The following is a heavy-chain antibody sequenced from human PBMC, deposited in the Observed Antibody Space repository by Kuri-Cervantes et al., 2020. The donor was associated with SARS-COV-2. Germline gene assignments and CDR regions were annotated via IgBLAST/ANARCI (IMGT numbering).Heavy chain of an antibody. CDR3: ARRGAVAGTVPFFDY. Sequence: SETLSLTCTVSGGSISSYYWSWIRQPPGKGLEWIGSIYYSGSTYYNPSLKSRVTISVDTSKNQFSLKLSSVTAADTAVYYCARRGAVAGTVPFFDYWGQGTLVTVSS. CDR2: IYYSGST. J-gene: IGHJ4*02. D-gene: IGHD6-19*01. CDR1: GGSISSYY. V-gene: IGHV4-59*05.